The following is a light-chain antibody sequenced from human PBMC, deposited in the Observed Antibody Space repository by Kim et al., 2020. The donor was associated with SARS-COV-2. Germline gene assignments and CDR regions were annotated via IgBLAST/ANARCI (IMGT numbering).Light chain of an antibody. CDR3: QQYDRSPYT. J-gene: IGKJ2*01. CDR1: QSVASNH. CDR2: GTS. V-gene: IGKV3-20*01. Sequence: EIVLTQSPGTLSLSPGERATLSCRASQSVASNHLAWFQQKPGQAPRILIYGTSSRATGIPDRFSASESGTDFTLTISRLEPEDFAVYYCQQYDRSPYTFGQGTKLEI.